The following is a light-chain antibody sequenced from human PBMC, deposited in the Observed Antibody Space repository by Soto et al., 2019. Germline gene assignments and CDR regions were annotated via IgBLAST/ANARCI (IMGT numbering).Light chain of an antibody. CDR3: QQYNNWPLT. Sequence: EIVMTHSPVTLSVSPGERATLSCRASQSVSSNLAWYQQKPGQAPRLLIYGASTRATGVPARFSGSGSGTEFTRTISSLASEDFAVYYCQQYNNWPLTFGGGTQVEI. J-gene: IGKJ4*01. CDR1: QSVSSN. V-gene: IGKV3-15*01. CDR2: GAS.